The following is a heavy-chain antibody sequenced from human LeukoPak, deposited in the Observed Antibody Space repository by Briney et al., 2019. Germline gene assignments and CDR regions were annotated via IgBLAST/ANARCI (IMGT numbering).Heavy chain of an antibody. Sequence: GTSVKVSCKASGFTFTSSAMQWVRQARGQRLEWIGWIVVGSGNTNYAQKLQGRVTMTTDTSTSTAYMELRSLRSDDTAVYYCARGRGTMVRGPLVDYWGQGTLVTVSS. J-gene: IGHJ4*02. CDR2: IVVGSGNT. V-gene: IGHV1-58*02. CDR3: ARGRGTMVRGPLVDY. D-gene: IGHD3-10*01. CDR1: GFTFTSSA.